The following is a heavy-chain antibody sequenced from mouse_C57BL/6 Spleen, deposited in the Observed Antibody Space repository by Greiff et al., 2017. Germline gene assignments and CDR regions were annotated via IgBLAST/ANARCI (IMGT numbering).Heavy chain of an antibody. V-gene: IGHV5-17*01. CDR3: ARAFSSYEAMDY. CDR1: GFTFSDYG. J-gene: IGHJ4*01. D-gene: IGHD1-1*01. CDR2: IGSGSSTS. Sequence: EVKLVESGGGLVKPGGSLKLSCAASGFTFSDYGMHWVRQAPEKGLEWVAYIGSGSSTSYYADTVKGRFTISRDNAKNNLFLQITSLRSEYTSMYYCARAFSSYEAMDYWGQGTSVTGSS.